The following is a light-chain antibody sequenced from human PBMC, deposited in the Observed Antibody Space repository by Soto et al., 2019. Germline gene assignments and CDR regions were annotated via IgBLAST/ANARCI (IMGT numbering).Light chain of an antibody. Sequence: SYELTQPPSVSVAPGETAKITWEGNNIGGKSVNWYQQKPGQTPVVVIYYDSDRPSAIPERFSGSNSRNTATLTISGVEAGDEADYCCQVWNSNGDQPVFGGGTQLTVL. CDR2: YDS. CDR3: QVWNSNGDQPV. V-gene: IGLV3-21*04. CDR1: NIGGKS. J-gene: IGLJ7*01.